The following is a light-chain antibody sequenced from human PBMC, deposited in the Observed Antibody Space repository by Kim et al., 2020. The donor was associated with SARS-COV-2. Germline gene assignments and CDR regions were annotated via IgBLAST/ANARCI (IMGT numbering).Light chain of an antibody. J-gene: IGLJ3*02. CDR3: QAWDGSSDLWV. CDR1: HIGSNS. Sequence: SYELTQPPSVSVAPGRTATITCGGDHIGSNSVHWYQQRPGQAPVLVIYYDSDLPSGIPERFSGSNSGNTATLAISRVEAGDEADYYCQAWDGSSDLWVFG. V-gene: IGLV3-21*04. CDR2: YDS.